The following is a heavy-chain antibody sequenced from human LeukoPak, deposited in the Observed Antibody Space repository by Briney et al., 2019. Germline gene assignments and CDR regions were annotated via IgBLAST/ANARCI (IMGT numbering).Heavy chain of an antibody. CDR1: GGSISSYY. CDR2: IYTSGST. J-gene: IGHJ5*02. D-gene: IGHD5-12*01. Sequence: PSETLSLTCTVSGGSISSYYWSWIRQPPGKGLEWIGYIYTSGSTNYNPSLKSRVTISVDTSKNQFSLKLSSVTAADTAVYYCAKSSAEYGGHNWFDPWGQGTLVTVSS. CDR3: AKSSAEYGGHNWFDP. V-gene: IGHV4-4*09.